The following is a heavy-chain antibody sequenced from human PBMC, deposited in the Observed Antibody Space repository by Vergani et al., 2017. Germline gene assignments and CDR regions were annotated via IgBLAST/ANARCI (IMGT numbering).Heavy chain of an antibody. V-gene: IGHV3-7*01. CDR3: ARTYGSGSYYNLYYFDY. Sequence: VQLVESGGGVVQPGRSLRLSCAASGFTFSSYGMHWVRQAPGKGLEWVANIKQDGSEKYYVDSVKGRFTISRDNAKNSLYLQMNSLRAEDTAVYYCARTYGSGSYYNLYYFDYWGQGTLVTVSS. CDR2: IKQDGSEK. D-gene: IGHD3-10*01. CDR1: GFTFSSYG. J-gene: IGHJ4*02.